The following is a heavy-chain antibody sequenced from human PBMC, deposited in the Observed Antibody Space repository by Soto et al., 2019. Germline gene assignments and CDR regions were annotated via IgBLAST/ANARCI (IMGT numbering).Heavy chain of an antibody. Sequence: QVQLQQWGAGLLKPSETLSLTCAVYGGSFSGYYWSWIRHPPGKGLEWIGEINHSGSTNYNPSLKSRVTISVDTSKNQFSLKLSSVTAADTAVYYCARGFQAAGHRITRGKNWFDPWGQGTLVTVSS. J-gene: IGHJ5*02. CDR3: ARGFQAAGHRITRGKNWFDP. CDR1: GGSFSGYY. D-gene: IGHD6-13*01. V-gene: IGHV4-34*01. CDR2: INHSGST.